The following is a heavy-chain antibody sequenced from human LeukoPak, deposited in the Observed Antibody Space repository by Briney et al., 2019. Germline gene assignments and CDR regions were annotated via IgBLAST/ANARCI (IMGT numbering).Heavy chain of an antibody. V-gene: IGHV1-18*01. CDR2: ISGYNGNT. CDR1: GYTFTTYG. CDR3: ASGYDWNDGSHFDY. J-gene: IGHJ4*02. Sequence: ASVKVSCKASGYTFTTYGINWVRQAPGQGLEWMGWISGYNGNTNYAQKLQGRVTMTTDTSTSTAYMELRSLRSDDTAVYYCASGYDWNDGSHFDYWGQGTLVTASS. D-gene: IGHD1-1*01.